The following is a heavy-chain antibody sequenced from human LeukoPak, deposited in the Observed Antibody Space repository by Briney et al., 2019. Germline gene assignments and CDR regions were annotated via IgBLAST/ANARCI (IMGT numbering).Heavy chain of an antibody. Sequence: GGSLRLSCAASGFTVSSNYMSWVRQAPGKGLEWVSVIYSGGSTYYADSVKGRFTISRDNSKNTLYLQMNSLRAEDTAVYYCARARSLWFGETNAFDIWGQGTMVTVSS. D-gene: IGHD3-10*01. CDR1: GFTVSSNY. V-gene: IGHV3-53*01. CDR3: ARARSLWFGETNAFDI. CDR2: IYSGGST. J-gene: IGHJ3*02.